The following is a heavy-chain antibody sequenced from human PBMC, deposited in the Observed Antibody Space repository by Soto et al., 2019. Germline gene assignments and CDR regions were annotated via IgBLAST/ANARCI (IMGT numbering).Heavy chain of an antibody. Sequence: GGSLRLSCAASGFTFSSYAMSWVRQAPGKGLEWVSAISGSGGSTYYADSVKGRFTISRDNSKNTLYLQMNSLRAEDTAVYYCAKDLAPSAFMARFPNYYYGMDVWGQGTTVTVSS. CDR3: AKDLAPSAFMARFPNYYYGMDV. J-gene: IGHJ6*02. CDR2: ISGSGGST. V-gene: IGHV3-23*01. CDR1: GFTFSSYA. D-gene: IGHD2-15*01.